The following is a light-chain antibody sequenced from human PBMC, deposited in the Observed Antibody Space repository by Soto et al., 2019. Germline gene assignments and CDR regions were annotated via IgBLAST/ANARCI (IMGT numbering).Light chain of an antibody. CDR3: ALHVGSGTVG. J-gene: IGLJ2*01. CDR1: SPSVLTSYY. Sequence: QTAVSQEPSFSVSPGEPVTLPCGLTSPSVLTSYYPSWYQQPPGQAPRTLIYSTNIRSSGVPYRFSGSNIGNKAALTITGAQADDESDYYCALHVGSGTVGFGGGTKLTVL. V-gene: IGLV8-61*01. CDR2: STN.